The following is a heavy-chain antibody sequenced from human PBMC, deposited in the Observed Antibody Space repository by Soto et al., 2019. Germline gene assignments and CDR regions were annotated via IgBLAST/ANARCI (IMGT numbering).Heavy chain of an antibody. CDR1: GDSVSSNSAA. CDR3: ARDLARGLRFLEWLPNWFGP. CDR2: TYYRSKWYN. D-gene: IGHD3-3*01. Sequence: SQTLSLTCAISGDSVSSNSAAWNWIRQSPSRGLEWLGRTYYRSKWYNDYAVSVKSRITINPDTSKNQFSLQLNSVTPEDTAVYYCARDLARGLRFLEWLPNWFGPWGQGTLVTVSS. V-gene: IGHV6-1*01. J-gene: IGHJ5*02.